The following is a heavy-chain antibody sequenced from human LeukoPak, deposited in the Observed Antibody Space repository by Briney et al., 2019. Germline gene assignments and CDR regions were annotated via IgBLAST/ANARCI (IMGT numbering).Heavy chain of an antibody. V-gene: IGHV3-21*01. CDR1: GFAFSSYE. Sequence: GGSLRLSCAASGFAFSSYEMNWVRQAPGKGLEWVSSISSSRSYMYYADSVKGRFTISRDNPKNSLYLQMNSLRAEDTAVYYCARESGGPGRIDYWGQGTLVTVSS. J-gene: IGHJ4*02. CDR3: ARESGGPGRIDY. D-gene: IGHD3-3*01. CDR2: ISSSRSYM.